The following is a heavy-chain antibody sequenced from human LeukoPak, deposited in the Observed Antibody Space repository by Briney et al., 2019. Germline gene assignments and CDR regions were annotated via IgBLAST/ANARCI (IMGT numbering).Heavy chain of an antibody. CDR3: AREILRFDI. CDR2: INTDSGNP. CDR1: GYSLNSQG. J-gene: IGHJ3*02. V-gene: IGHV7-4-1*02. Sequence: GASVKVSCKASGYSLNSQGMSWVRPAPGRGLEWMGWINTDSGNPTYAQGFTGRFVSSLDSSVSTAYLQISNLMPEDTAKYYCAREILRFDIWGQGTMVTVSS.